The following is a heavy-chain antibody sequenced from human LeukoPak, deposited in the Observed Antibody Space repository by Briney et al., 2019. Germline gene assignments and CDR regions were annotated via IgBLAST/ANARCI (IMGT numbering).Heavy chain of an antibody. CDR1: GGSISDYY. V-gene: IGHV4-59*01. Sequence: SETLSLTCTVSGGSISDYYWSWIRQPPGKGLEWIGYIYYSGSTNYTPSLKSRVTISINTSKNQFSLRLSSVTAADTAVYYCAGATSREAFDIWSQGTRVTVSS. CDR3: AGATSREAFDI. J-gene: IGHJ3*02. CDR2: IYYSGST. D-gene: IGHD2-2*01.